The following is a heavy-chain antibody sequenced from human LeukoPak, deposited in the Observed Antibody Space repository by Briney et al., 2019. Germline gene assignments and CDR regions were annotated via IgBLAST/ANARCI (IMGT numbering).Heavy chain of an antibody. Sequence: PGGSLRLSCAASGFTFSSYSMNWVRQAPGKGLEWVSYISSSSSTIYYADSVKGRFTISRDNAKNSLYLQMNSLRAEDTAVYYCARDPDDGSPWRGYFDYWGQGTLVTVSS. CDR1: GFTFSSYS. V-gene: IGHV3-48*01. D-gene: IGHD5-24*01. J-gene: IGHJ4*02. CDR2: ISSSSSTI. CDR3: ARDPDDGSPWRGYFDY.